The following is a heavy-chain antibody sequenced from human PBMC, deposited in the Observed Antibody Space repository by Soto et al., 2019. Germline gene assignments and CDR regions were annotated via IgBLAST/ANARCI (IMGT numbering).Heavy chain of an antibody. CDR3: ARLVLFYVLEYHYATHF. CDR1: GYSFTSYW. CDR2: IYPGDSDT. D-gene: IGHD3-16*01. J-gene: IGHJ6*02. V-gene: IGHV5-51*01. Sequence: PGESLKISCKGSGYSFTSYWIGWVRQMPGKGLEWMGIIYPGDSDTRYSPSFQGQVTISADKSISTAYLQWSSLKASDTAMYYCARLVLFYVLEYHYATHFSDQKTTRTLSS.